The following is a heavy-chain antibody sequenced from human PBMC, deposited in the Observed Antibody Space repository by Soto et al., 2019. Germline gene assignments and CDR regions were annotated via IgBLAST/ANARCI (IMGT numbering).Heavy chain of an antibody. Sequence: SVKVSCKASGGTFSSYAISWVRQAPGQGLEWMGGIIPIFGTANYAQKFQGRVTITADESTSTAYMELSSLRSEDTAVYYCASLGYCSGGSCYSYPYYYYGMDVWGQGTTVTVSS. CDR2: IIPIFGTA. V-gene: IGHV1-69*13. J-gene: IGHJ6*02. CDR1: GGTFSSYA. CDR3: ASLGYCSGGSCYSYPYYYYGMDV. D-gene: IGHD2-15*01.